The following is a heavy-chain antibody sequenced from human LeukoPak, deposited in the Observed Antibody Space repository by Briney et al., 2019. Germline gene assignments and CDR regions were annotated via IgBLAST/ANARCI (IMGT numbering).Heavy chain of an antibody. J-gene: IGHJ3*02. CDR1: GGSISSYY. CDR3: ARDRLTGGDAFDI. Sequence: SETLSLTCTVSGGSISSYYWSWIRQPAGKGLEWIGRIYTSGSTNYNPSLKSRVTMSVDTSKNQFSLKRSPVTAADPAVYYCARDRLTGGDAFDIWGQGTMVTVSS. V-gene: IGHV4-4*07. CDR2: IYTSGST. D-gene: IGHD3-9*01.